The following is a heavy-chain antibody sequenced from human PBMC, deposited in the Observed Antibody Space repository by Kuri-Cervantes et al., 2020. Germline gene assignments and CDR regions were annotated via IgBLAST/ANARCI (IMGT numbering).Heavy chain of an antibody. V-gene: IGHV7-4-1*02. D-gene: IGHD3-22*01. CDR2: INTNTGNP. CDR3: ASGYYYDSSGYITALDP. Sequence: ASVKVSCKASGYTFASYAMNWVRQAPGQGLEWMGWINTNTGNPTYAQGFTGRFVFSLDTSVSTAYLQINSLKAEDTAVYYCASGYYYDSSGYITALDPWGQGTLVTVSS. CDR1: GYTFASYA. J-gene: IGHJ5*02.